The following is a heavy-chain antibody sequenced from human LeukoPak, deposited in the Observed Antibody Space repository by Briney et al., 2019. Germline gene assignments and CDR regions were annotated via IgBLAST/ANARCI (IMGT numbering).Heavy chain of an antibody. J-gene: IGHJ6*02. CDR1: GFTFSSYE. V-gene: IGHV3-48*03. CDR3: ASTGGYGSGTYDYYYFGMDV. Sequence: GGSLRLSCAASGFTFSSYEMNWVRQAPGKGLEWVAYITSSGRIIYYADSVKGRFTISRDNAKNSLYLQMNSLRAEDTAVYYCASTGGYGSGTYDYYYFGMDVWGQGTTVTVSS. CDR2: ITSSGRII. D-gene: IGHD3-10*01.